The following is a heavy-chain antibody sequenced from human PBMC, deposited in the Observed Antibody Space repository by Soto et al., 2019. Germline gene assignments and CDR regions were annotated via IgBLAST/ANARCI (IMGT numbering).Heavy chain of an antibody. D-gene: IGHD1-26*01. Sequence: QVQLQESGPGQVKPSDTLSLTGAVSGYSISSSNWWGWIRHPPGKGLEWIGYIYYSVTTYYNPSLKIRVTMSVDTSKNQFSLKLTSVTAVDTAVYYCARREIQGPIDYWGQGTLVTVSS. CDR3: ARREIQGPIDY. V-gene: IGHV4-28*01. CDR1: GYSISSSNW. CDR2: IYYSVTT. J-gene: IGHJ4*02.